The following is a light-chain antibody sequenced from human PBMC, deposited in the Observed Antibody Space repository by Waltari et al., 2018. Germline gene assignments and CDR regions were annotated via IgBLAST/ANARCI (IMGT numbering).Light chain of an antibody. J-gene: IGKJ2*01. CDR1: QSVSSN. V-gene: IGKV3-15*01. CDR3: QQYNEWPPGYT. Sequence: EIVMTQSPGTLSVSPGERATLSCRASQSVSSNLAWYQQKPGQAPRLLIHDASTRATGVPARFSGSGSGTEFTLTISSLQSEDFAVYYCQQYNEWPPGYTFGQGTKLEI. CDR2: DAS.